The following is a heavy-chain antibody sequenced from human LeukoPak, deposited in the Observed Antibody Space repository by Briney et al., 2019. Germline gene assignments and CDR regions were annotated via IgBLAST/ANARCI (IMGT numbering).Heavy chain of an antibody. D-gene: IGHD6-6*01. CDR3: ARGTHSSSPIPLDY. J-gene: IGHJ4*02. Sequence: SETLSLTCTVSGASISSYYWNWIRQPPGKGLEWIGYIYYSGNTNYNPSLKSRVTMSVDTSKNQFSLKVTSVTAADTAVYYCARGTHSSSPIPLDYWGQGTLVTVSS. CDR1: GASISSYY. CDR2: IYYSGNT. V-gene: IGHV4-59*12.